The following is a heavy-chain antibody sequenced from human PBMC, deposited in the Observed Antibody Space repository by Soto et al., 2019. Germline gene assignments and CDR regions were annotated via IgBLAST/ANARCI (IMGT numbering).Heavy chain of an antibody. CDR1: GGSFSGYY. Sequence: QVQLQQWGAGLLKPSETLSLTCAVYGGSFSGYYWSWIRQLPGKGLEWIGEINHSGSTNYNPSLKSRVTISVDTSKNQFSLKLSSVTAADTAVYYCARGPSMGWFDPWGQGTLVTVSS. V-gene: IGHV4-34*01. J-gene: IGHJ5*02. CDR2: INHSGST. D-gene: IGHD3-10*01. CDR3: ARGPSMGWFDP.